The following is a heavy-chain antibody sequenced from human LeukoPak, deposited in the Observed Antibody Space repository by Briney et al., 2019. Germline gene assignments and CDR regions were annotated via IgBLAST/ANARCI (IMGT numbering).Heavy chain of an antibody. CDR1: GFTFSSAW. D-gene: IGHD4-23*01. CDR2: IITKTDGGTT. CDR3: ANIFGGNSHRSDY. Sequence: GGSLRLSCAASGFTFSSAWMSWVRQAPGQGLEWLGRIITKTDGGTTDYAAPVKGRFTISRDDSKDTLYLQMNSLKSDDTAVYYCANIFGGNSHRSDYWGQGTLVTVSS. J-gene: IGHJ4*02. V-gene: IGHV3-15*01.